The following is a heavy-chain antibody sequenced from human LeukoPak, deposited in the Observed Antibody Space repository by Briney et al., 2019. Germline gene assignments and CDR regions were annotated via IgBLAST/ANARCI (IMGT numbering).Heavy chain of an antibody. CDR3: AKGYDSSGYYQTAFDY. J-gene: IGHJ4*02. CDR2: ISGSGGST. V-gene: IGHV3-23*01. CDR1: GFTFSSYA. Sequence: PGGSLRLSCAASGFTFSSYAMSWVRQGPGKGLEWVSTISGSGGSTYYADSVKGRFTISRDNSKNTLYLQMNSLRAEDAAVYYCAKGYDSSGYYQTAFDYWGQGTLVTVSS. D-gene: IGHD3-22*01.